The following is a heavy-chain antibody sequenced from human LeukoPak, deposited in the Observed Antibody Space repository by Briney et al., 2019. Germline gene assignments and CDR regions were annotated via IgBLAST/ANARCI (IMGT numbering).Heavy chain of an antibody. V-gene: IGHV4-59*01. D-gene: IGHD6-6*01. J-gene: IGHJ5*02. Sequence: PSETLSLTCTVSGSSISSYYWSWIRQPPGKGLEWIGYIYYSGSTNYNPSLKSRVTISVDTSKNQFSLKLSSVTAADTAVYSCARSSFSWFDPWGQGTLGTVS. CDR1: GSSISSYY. CDR3: ARSSFSWFDP. CDR2: IYYSGST.